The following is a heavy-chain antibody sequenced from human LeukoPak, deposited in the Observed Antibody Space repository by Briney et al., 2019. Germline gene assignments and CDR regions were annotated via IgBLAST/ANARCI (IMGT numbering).Heavy chain of an antibody. Sequence: SVKVSCKASGGTFSSYAISWVRQAPGQGLEWMGGIIPIFGTANYAQKFQGRVTITADESTSTAYMELSSLRSEDTAVYYCVRRDGYNSNSWAFDIWGQGTMVTVSS. D-gene: IGHD5-24*01. CDR2: IIPIFGTA. V-gene: IGHV1-69*13. J-gene: IGHJ3*02. CDR1: GGTFSSYA. CDR3: VRRDGYNSNSWAFDI.